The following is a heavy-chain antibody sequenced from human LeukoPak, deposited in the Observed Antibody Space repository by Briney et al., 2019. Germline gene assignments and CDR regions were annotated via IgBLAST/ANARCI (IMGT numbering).Heavy chain of an antibody. CDR1: GFTFSDYY. V-gene: IGHV3-11*01. CDR2: ISSSGSTI. CDR3: ARVGSSWSKYYFDY. D-gene: IGHD6-13*01. J-gene: IGHJ4*02. Sequence: GGSLRLSCAASGFTFSDYYMSWIRQAPGKGLEGVSYISSSGSTIYYADSVKGRFTISRDNAKNSLYLQMNSLRAEDTAVYYCARVGSSWSKYYFDYWGQGTLVTVSS.